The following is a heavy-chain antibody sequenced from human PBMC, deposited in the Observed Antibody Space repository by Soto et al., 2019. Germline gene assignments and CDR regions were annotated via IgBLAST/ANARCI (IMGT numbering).Heavy chain of an antibody. J-gene: IGHJ6*02. D-gene: IGHD3-3*01. CDR2: VHWNDDK. V-gene: IGHV2-5*01. Sequence: QITLKEAGPTLVKPTQTLTLTCTFSGFSLSTTGEGVFWIRQPPGKAPEWLALVHWNDDKRYSPSLRPRLTIRKDTSRNRVVLSLTNLDPVDTGTYYCPHRRLGDTSPAYNGLDVWAQGTTVSVSS. CDR1: GFSLSTTGEG. CDR3: PHRRLGDTSPAYNGLDV.